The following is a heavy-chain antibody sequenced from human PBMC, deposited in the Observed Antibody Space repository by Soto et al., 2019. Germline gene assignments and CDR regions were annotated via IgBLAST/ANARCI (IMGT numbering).Heavy chain of an antibody. CDR2: IIPIFGTA. CDR3: ARPYSSSSGYAFEI. CDR1: GGTFSSYA. Sequence: QVQLVQSGAEVKKPGSSVKVSCKASGGTFSSYAISWVRQAPGQGLEWMGGIIPIFGTANYAQKFQGRVTITADESKSRAYMELSRLRSEDTAVYYCARPYSSSSGYAFEIWGQGTMVTVSS. V-gene: IGHV1-69*01. D-gene: IGHD6-6*01. J-gene: IGHJ3*02.